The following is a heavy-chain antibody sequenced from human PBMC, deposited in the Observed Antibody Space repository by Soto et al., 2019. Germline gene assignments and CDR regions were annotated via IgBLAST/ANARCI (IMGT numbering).Heavy chain of an antibody. V-gene: IGHV4-39*01. CDR1: GGYITSTSYS. Sequence: ETLSLTCSVSGGYITSTSYSWGWIPQSPGTGLQWIGSMSYTGNTYYNPSLEGRVAISVDTSKNQFSLKLISVTAADTAAFFCARGLRWARTFDFWGQGTLVTVS. CDR2: MSYTGNT. J-gene: IGHJ4*02. CDR3: ARGLRWARTFDF. D-gene: IGHD3-16*01.